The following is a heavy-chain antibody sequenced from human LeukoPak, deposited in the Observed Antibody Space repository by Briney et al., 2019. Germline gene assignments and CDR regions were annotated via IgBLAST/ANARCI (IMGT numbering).Heavy chain of an antibody. D-gene: IGHD6-19*01. Sequence: PGGSLRLSCAASGFTFDDYAMHWVRQAPGKGLEWVSGISWNSGSIGYADSVKGRFTISRDNAKNSLYLQMNSLRAEDTALYYCAKVVEGVGGWGDWYFDLWGRGTLVTVSS. CDR3: AKVVEGVGGWGDWYFDL. CDR1: GFTFDDYA. J-gene: IGHJ2*01. V-gene: IGHV3-9*01. CDR2: ISWNSGSI.